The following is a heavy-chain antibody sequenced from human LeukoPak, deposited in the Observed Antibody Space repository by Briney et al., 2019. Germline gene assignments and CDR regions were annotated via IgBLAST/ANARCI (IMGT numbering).Heavy chain of an antibody. CDR3: ARDGGYYDILTGYTGFDY. Sequence: GASVKVSCKASGYTFTSYDINWVRQATGQGLEWMGWMNPNSGNTGYAQKFQGRVTMTRNTSISTAYMELSSLRSEDTAVYYCARDGGYYDILTGYTGFDYWGQGTLVTVSS. D-gene: IGHD3-9*01. CDR2: MNPNSGNT. V-gene: IGHV1-8*01. CDR1: GYTFTSYD. J-gene: IGHJ4*02.